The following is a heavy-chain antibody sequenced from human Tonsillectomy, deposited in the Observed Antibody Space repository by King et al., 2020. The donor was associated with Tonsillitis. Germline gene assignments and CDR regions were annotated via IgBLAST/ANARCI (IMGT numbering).Heavy chain of an antibody. D-gene: IGHD3-16*01. Sequence: QLVQSGAEVKKPGESLKISCKGSGYTFSNYWITWVRQMPGKGLEWMGIIYPGDSDATYSPSFQGQVTISADKSISTAYLQWSSLKASDTAMYYCARTSLGVWFDPWVQGTLVTVSS. CDR2: IYPGDSDA. V-gene: IGHV5-51*01. J-gene: IGHJ5*02. CDR1: GYTFSNYW. CDR3: ARTSLGVWFDP.